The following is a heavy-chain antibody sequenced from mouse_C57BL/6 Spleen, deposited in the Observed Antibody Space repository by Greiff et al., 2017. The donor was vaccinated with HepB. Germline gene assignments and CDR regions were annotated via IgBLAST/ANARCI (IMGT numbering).Heavy chain of an antibody. Sequence: QVQLQQPGAELVKPGASVKMSCKASGYTFTSYWITWVKQRPGHGLEWIGDIYPGSGSTNYNEKFKSKATLTVDTSSSTAYMQLSSLTSEDSAVYYCARPAAQGEGPWFAYWGQGTLVTVSA. CDR3: ARPAAQGEGPWFAY. CDR2: IYPGSGST. CDR1: GYTFTSYW. V-gene: IGHV1-55*01. D-gene: IGHD3-2*02. J-gene: IGHJ3*01.